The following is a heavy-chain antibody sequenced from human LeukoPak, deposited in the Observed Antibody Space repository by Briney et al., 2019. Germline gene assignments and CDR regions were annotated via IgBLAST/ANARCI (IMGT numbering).Heavy chain of an antibody. J-gene: IGHJ4*02. CDR2: ISGSGGST. CDR1: GFIFSQYS. Sequence: GGSLRLSCAASGFIFSQYSMNWVRQAPGKGLEWVSAISGSGGSTYYADSVKGRFTISRDNSKNTMYLQMNSLRAEDTAVYYCATGIGGTTTTYWGQGTLVTVSS. V-gene: IGHV3-23*01. D-gene: IGHD1-26*01. CDR3: ATGIGGTTTTY.